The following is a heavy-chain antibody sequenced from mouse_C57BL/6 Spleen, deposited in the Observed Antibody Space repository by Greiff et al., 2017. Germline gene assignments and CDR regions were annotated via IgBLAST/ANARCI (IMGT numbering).Heavy chain of an antibody. V-gene: IGHV5-16*01. CDR3: ARDSNYYARDY. CDR1: GFPFSDYS. J-gene: IGHJ4*01. CDR2: INYDGSST. D-gene: IGHD2-5*01. Sequence: EVKLQESEGGLVQPGRSMKLSCTASGFPFSDYSMAWVRQVPEKGLEWVANINYDGSSTYYLDSLTSRFIISRDNAKNILYLQMSSLKSEDTATYYCARDSNYYARDYWGQGTSGTVAS.